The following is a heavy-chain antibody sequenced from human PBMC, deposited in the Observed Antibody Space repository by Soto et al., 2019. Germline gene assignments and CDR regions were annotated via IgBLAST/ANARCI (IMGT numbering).Heavy chain of an antibody. Sequence: SETLSLTCTVSGGSISSYYWSWIRQPPGKGLEWIGYIYYSGSTNYNPSLKSRVTISVDTSKNQFSLKLSSVTAADTAVYYCARAVPNYGDSFDYWGQGTLVTVSS. D-gene: IGHD4-17*01. CDR1: GGSISSYY. J-gene: IGHJ4*02. CDR3: ARAVPNYGDSFDY. V-gene: IGHV4-59*01. CDR2: IYYSGST.